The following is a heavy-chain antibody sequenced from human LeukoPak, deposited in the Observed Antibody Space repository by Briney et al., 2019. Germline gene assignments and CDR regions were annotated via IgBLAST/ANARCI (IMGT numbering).Heavy chain of an antibody. J-gene: IGHJ4*02. CDR1: GLSFTIYS. Sequence: GGSLRLSCAASGLSFTIYSMTWVRQAPGKGLEWVSSITSGGTYMYYADSLKGRFTISRDNAKNSLYLQMNSLRVEDTAVYYCARGFGSTWATEYWGQGTLVTVSS. V-gene: IGHV3-21*01. CDR3: ARGFGSTWATEY. CDR2: ITSGGTYM. D-gene: IGHD6-13*01.